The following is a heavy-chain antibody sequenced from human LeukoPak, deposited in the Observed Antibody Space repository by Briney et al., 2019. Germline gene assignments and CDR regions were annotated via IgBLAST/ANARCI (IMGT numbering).Heavy chain of an antibody. CDR3: ARDYKYAFDN. V-gene: IGHV3-48*01. D-gene: IGHD5-24*01. J-gene: IGHJ4*02. Sequence: GGSLRLSCAASGFTFSDYSMNWVRQAPGKGLEWISYIGIDIGNTNYADSVKGRFTISGDKAKNSLYLQMNSLRVEDTAVYYCARDYKYAFDNWGQGTLVTVSS. CDR2: IGIDIGNT. CDR1: GFTFSDYS.